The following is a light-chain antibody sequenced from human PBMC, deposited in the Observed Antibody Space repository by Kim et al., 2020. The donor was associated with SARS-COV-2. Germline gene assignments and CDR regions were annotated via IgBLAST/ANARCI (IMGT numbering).Light chain of an antibody. CDR3: QQYYSWPWT. V-gene: IGKV3-15*01. Sequence: GSQGERATLSCRASQSVSNKLAWYQHKPGQAPRLLIYNASPRATGIPARFSGSGSGTEFTLTISSLQSEDFAIYYCQQYYSWPWTFGQGTKVDIK. J-gene: IGKJ1*01. CDR2: NAS. CDR1: QSVSNK.